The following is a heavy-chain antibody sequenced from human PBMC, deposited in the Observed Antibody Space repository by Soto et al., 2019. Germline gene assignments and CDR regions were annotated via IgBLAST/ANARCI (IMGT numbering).Heavy chain of an antibody. D-gene: IGHD1-26*01. CDR1: GFTFSSYP. Sequence: GGSLRLSCAASGFTFSSYPMYWVRQTPGKGLVWVSRINSDGRTTTYADSVKGRLTISRDNAKNTLYLQMDTLRAEDTAVYYCARVGNAEGCYWGQGTLVTVSS. CDR2: INSDGRTT. CDR3: ARVGNAEGCY. J-gene: IGHJ4*02. V-gene: IGHV3-74*01.